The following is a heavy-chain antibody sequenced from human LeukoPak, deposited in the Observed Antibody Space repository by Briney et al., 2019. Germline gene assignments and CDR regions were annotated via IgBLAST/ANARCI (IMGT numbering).Heavy chain of an antibody. CDR3: ARRLNYDILTGYYIRYNWFDP. J-gene: IGHJ5*02. CDR2: IYYSGST. V-gene: IGHV4-39*01. CDR1: GGSISSSSYY. Sequence: PSETLSLTCTVSGGSISSSSYYWGWIRQPPGKGLEWIGSIYYSGSTYYNPSLKSRVTISVDTSKNQFSLKLSSVTAADTAVYYCARRLNYDILTGYYIRYNWFDPWGQGTLVTVSS. D-gene: IGHD3-9*01.